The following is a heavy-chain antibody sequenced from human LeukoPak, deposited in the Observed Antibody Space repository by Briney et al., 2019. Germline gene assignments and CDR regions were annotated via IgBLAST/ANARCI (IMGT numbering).Heavy chain of an antibody. CDR3: ARGYRYVVY. CDR1: GFTFSTYW. D-gene: IGHD6-13*01. Sequence: GGSLRLSCAASGFTFSTYWMSWVRQAPGKGLEWVANINQDGSGKDYVDSLKGRFTISRDNTKNSLYLQMNSLRAEDTAVYYCARGYRYVVYWGQGTLVAVSS. CDR2: INQDGSGK. J-gene: IGHJ4*02. V-gene: IGHV3-7*03.